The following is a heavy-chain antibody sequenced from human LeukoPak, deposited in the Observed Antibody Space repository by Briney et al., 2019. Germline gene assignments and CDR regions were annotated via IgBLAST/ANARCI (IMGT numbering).Heavy chain of an antibody. V-gene: IGHV1-2*02. CDR3: ARTMGYGSGSYYPYFYYYRDV. CDR2: INPNSGGT. D-gene: IGHD3-10*01. J-gene: IGHJ6*03. CDR1: GYTFTGYY. Sequence: RWASVKVSCKASGYTFTGYYMHWVRQAPGQGLEWMGWINPNSGGTNYAQKFQGRVTMTRDTSISTAYMELSRLRSDDTAVYYCARTMGYGSGSYYPYFYYYRDVWGKGTTVTISS.